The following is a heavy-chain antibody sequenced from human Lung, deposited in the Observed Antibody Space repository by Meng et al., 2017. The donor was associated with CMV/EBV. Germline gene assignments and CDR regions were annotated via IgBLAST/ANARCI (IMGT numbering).Heavy chain of an antibody. CDR3: ARGVPAATPYYKYFDY. D-gene: IGHD2-15*01. Sequence: GSISRDGYYWSWIRKPPGKGLEWIGSIYDSGRTYYNPSLKSRLTISVDTSKTQLSLKLSSVTAADTAIYYCARGVPAATPYYKYFDYWGPGTLVTVSS. V-gene: IGHV4-30-4*01. CDR1: GSISRDGYY. J-gene: IGHJ4*02. CDR2: IYDSGRT.